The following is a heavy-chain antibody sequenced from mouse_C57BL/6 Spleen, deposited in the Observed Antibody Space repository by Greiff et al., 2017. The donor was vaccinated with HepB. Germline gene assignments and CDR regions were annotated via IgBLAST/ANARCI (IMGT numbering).Heavy chain of an antibody. CDR3: ATTGDY. D-gene: IGHD1-1*01. J-gene: IGHJ2*01. Sequence: ESGPGLVKPSQSLSLTCSVTGYSITSGYYWNWIRQFPGNKLEWMGYISYDGSNNYNPSLKNRISITRDTSKNQFFLKLNSVTTEDTATYYCATTGDYWGQGTTLTVSS. CDR1: GYSITSGYY. V-gene: IGHV3-6*01. CDR2: ISYDGSN.